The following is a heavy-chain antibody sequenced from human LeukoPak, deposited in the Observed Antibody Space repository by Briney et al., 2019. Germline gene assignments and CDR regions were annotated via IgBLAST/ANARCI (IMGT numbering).Heavy chain of an antibody. D-gene: IGHD3-9*01. Sequence: GGSLRLSCAASGFTFSSYAMSWARQAPGKGLEWVSAISGSGGSTYYADSVKGRFTISRDNSKNTLYLQMNSLRAKDTAVYYCAKDLVRYYDILTGYYLAGAFDIWGQGTMVTVSS. CDR3: AKDLVRYYDILTGYYLAGAFDI. CDR1: GFTFSSYA. CDR2: ISGSGGST. V-gene: IGHV3-23*01. J-gene: IGHJ3*02.